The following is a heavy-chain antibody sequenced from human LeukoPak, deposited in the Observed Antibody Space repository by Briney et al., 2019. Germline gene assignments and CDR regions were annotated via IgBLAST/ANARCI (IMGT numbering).Heavy chain of an antibody. J-gene: IGHJ4*02. V-gene: IGHV4-59*01. CDR2: IYDSGNT. Sequence: SETLSLTCTVSGGSISSYYWSWIRQPPGKGLEWIGYIYDSGNTNYNPSLKSRVTISVDTSKNQFSLKLSSVTAADTAVYYCATRSTGVAATFDSWGQGALVTVSS. CDR1: GGSISSYY. CDR3: ATRSTGVAATFDS. D-gene: IGHD2-15*01.